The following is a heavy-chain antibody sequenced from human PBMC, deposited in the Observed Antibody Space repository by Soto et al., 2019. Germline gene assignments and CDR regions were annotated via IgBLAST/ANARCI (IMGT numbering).Heavy chain of an antibody. J-gene: IGHJ2*01. Sequence: GASVKVYCKASGYTFTSYAMHWVRQAPGQRLEWMGWINAGNGNTKYSQKFQGRVTITRDTSASTAYMELSSLRSEDTAVYYCARGPPFHFFFFYTATTEIYTHSLHRRSSDL. CDR3: ARGPPFHFFFFYTATTEIYTHSLHRRSSDL. CDR2: INAGNGNT. CDR1: GYTFTSYA. V-gene: IGHV1-3*01. D-gene: IGHD3-3*02.